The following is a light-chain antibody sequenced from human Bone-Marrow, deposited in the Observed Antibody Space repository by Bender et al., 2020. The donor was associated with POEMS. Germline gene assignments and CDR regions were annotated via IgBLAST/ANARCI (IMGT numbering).Light chain of an antibody. V-gene: IGLV3-1*01. CDR1: KLGDKY. J-gene: IGLJ2*01. CDR2: QDT. CDR3: YSAADSDVL. Sequence: SYELTQPPSVSVSPGQTASITCSGDKLGDKYACWYQQKPGQSPVLVIYQDTKRPSGIPERFSGSNSGNTATLTISGAQVEDEADYYCYSAADSDVLFGGGTKLTVL.